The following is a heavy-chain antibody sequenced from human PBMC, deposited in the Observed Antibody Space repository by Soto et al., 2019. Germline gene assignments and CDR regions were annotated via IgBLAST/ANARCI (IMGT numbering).Heavy chain of an antibody. D-gene: IGHD2-15*01. J-gene: IGHJ3*02. CDR3: AREPRYCRGGSCSITGDAFDI. CDR1: GFIVSDTY. V-gene: IGHV3-66*01. Sequence: PGGSLRLSCTAFGFIVSDTYMNWVRQAPGKGLEWVSVISNRGDTHYADSVRGRFSLSRDIADNTLHLQMNNLRVEDTAVYYCAREPRYCRGGSCSITGDAFDIWGQGTMVTVSS. CDR2: ISNRGDT.